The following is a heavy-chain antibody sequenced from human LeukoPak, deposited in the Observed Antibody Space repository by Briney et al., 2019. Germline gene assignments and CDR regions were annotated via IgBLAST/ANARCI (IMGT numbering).Heavy chain of an antibody. CDR1: GASLSSYY. CDR3: ATNFGVTDRYYYYGMDV. Sequence: PSETLSLTCTVSGASLSSYYCSWIRQPAGKGLEWIGRIYTSGSTNYNPSLKSRVPMSVDTSKIQFSLKLTSVTAADTALYYCATNFGVTDRYYYYGMDVWGPGTTVTVSS. D-gene: IGHD3-3*01. V-gene: IGHV4-4*07. J-gene: IGHJ6*02. CDR2: IYTSGST.